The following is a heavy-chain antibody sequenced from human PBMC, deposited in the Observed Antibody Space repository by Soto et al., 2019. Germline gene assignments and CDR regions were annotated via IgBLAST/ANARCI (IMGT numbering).Heavy chain of an antibody. Sequence: QVQLQESGPGLVKPSQTLSLTCTVSGVSISSGGYYWSWIRQHPVKCLECIGYIHYTGNTYYSPSLNSRVTRSLDTSKNQFSLRLSSVTAADTAMYYCERDVSDDSSGWANWFDPWGQGTLVTVSS. CDR1: GVSISSGGYY. J-gene: IGHJ5*02. D-gene: IGHD3-22*01. CDR2: IHYTGNT. CDR3: ERDVSDDSSGWANWFDP. V-gene: IGHV4-31*03.